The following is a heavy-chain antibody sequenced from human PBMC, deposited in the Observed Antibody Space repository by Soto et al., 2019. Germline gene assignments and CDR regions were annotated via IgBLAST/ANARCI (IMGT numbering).Heavy chain of an antibody. V-gene: IGHV3-73*01. Sequence: EVQLVESGGGLVKPGGSLKLSCAASGFTFIGSSMHWVRQASGKGLEWVGRMRSRANSYATTYAESVKGRFTISRDDSKNTAYLQMNSLKTEDTAVHYCTTSGHDKFVDYWDQGILVTVSS. CDR3: TTSGHDKFVDY. CDR2: MRSRANSYAT. J-gene: IGHJ4*02. CDR1: GFTFIGSS. D-gene: IGHD5-12*01.